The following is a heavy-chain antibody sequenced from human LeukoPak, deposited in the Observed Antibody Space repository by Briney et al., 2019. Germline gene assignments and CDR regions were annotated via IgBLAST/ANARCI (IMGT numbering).Heavy chain of an antibody. CDR2: IIPIFGTT. CDR3: ARDRATTVTKSFAFDI. V-gene: IGHV1-69*05. J-gene: IGHJ3*02. CDR1: GGTFSNYA. Sequence: SVRVSCKASGGTFSNYALSWVRQAPGQGLEWMGGIIPIFGTTNYAQKFQGRVTITTDESTGTAYMELISLRSEDTAIYYCARDRATTVTKSFAFDIWGQGTMVTVSS. D-gene: IGHD4-17*01.